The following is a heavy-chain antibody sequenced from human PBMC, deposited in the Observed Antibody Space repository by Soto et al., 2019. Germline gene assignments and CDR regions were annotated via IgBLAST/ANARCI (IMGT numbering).Heavy chain of an antibody. CDR3: ARVAYYYDSSGYYFDY. Sequence: ASVKVSCKASGYTFTSYAMHWVRQAPGQRLEWMGWINAGNGNTKYSQKFQGRVTITRDTSASTAYMELSSLRSEDTALYYCARVAYYYDSSGYYFDYWGQGTLVTVSS. CDR1: GYTFTSYA. CDR2: INAGNGNT. V-gene: IGHV1-3*01. J-gene: IGHJ4*02. D-gene: IGHD3-22*01.